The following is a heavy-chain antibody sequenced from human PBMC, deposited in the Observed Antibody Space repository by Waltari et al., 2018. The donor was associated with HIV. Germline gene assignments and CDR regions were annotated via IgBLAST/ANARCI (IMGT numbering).Heavy chain of an antibody. D-gene: IGHD3-22*01. V-gene: IGHV4-39*01. CDR1: GGSLSSSSYY. J-gene: IGHJ6*02. CDR3: ARGGYYYDSSGYLTSYYYYGMDV. Sequence: QLQLQESGPGLVKPSETLSLTCTVSGGSLSSSSYYWGWIRQPPGKGREWIGSIYYVGSTYYNPSLKSRVTISVDTSKNQFSLKLSSVTAADTAVYYCARGGYYYDSSGYLTSYYYYGMDVWGQGTTVTVSS. CDR2: IYYVGST.